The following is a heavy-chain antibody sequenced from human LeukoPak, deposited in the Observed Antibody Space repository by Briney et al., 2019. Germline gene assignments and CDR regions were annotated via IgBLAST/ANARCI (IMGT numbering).Heavy chain of an antibody. J-gene: IGHJ4*02. V-gene: IGHV4-38-2*02. D-gene: IGHD1-26*01. CDR3: ARLGRGGGYFDY. CDR2: IYYSGST. Sequence: NPSETLSLTCTVSGYSIRSGFYWGWIRQPPGKGLEWIGSIYYSGSTYYNPSLKSRVTISVDTSKNQFSLKLSSVTAADTAVYYCARLGRGGGYFDYWGQGTLVTVSS. CDR1: GYSIRSGFY.